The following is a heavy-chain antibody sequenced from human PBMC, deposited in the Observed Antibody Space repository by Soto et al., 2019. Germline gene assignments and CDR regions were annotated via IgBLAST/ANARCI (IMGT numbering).Heavy chain of an antibody. V-gene: IGHV3-49*03. Sequence: RRSCSTSGFTFGGYALSWFRQAPGKGLEWVGFTRGKAYSGTTEYAASVEGRFTISRDDSKSIVYLQMSSLQTEDTAVYYCTRGGDGWEPRPYYCDYCGQGSLVT. CDR2: TRGKAYSGTT. CDR1: GFTFGGYA. J-gene: IGHJ4*02. D-gene: IGHD1-26*01. CDR3: TRGGDGWEPRPYYCDY.